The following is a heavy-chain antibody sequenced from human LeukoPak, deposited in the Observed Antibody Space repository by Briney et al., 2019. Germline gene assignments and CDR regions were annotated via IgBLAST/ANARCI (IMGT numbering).Heavy chain of an antibody. Sequence: PGGSLRLSCAASGFTFSSYAMSWVRQAPGKGLEWVSAISGSGGSTYYADSVKGRFTISTDNSKNTAYLQMNSLRVEDTALYCCARSVPDYTRFDFWGQGALVTVSS. J-gene: IGHJ4*02. CDR1: GFTFSSYA. V-gene: IGHV3-23*01. CDR2: ISGSGGST. CDR3: ARSVPDYTRFDF. D-gene: IGHD4-11*01.